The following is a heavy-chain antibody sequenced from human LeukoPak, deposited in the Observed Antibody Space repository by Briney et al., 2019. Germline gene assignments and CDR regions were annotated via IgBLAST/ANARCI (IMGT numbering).Heavy chain of an antibody. CDR2: IKQDGSEK. CDR1: GFTFSSYW. D-gene: IGHD1-26*01. V-gene: IGHV3-7*01. Sequence: GGSLRLSCAASGFTFSSYWMSWVRQAPGKGLEWVANIKQDGSEKYYVDSVKGRFTISRDNAKNSLYLQMNSLRAEDTAVYYCARRHGGSYYPYYFDYWGQGTLVTVSS. J-gene: IGHJ4*02. CDR3: ARRHGGSYYPYYFDY.